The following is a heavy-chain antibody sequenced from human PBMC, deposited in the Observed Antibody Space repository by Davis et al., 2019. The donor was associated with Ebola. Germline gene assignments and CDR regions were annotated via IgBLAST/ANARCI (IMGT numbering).Heavy chain of an antibody. CDR1: GFTFSGYD. J-gene: IGHJ6*03. D-gene: IGHD3-22*01. CDR3: ATDSSGYNYERLYYTYYMDV. CDR2: LSASGGAT. V-gene: IGHV3-23*01. Sequence: GGSLRLSCTVSGFTFSGYDFSWVRQAPGKGLEWVSLLSASGGATYYADSVRGRFTISRDNSKNTMYLQMSSMRVDDTAIYYCATDSSGYNYERLYYTYYMDVWGRGTTVSVSS.